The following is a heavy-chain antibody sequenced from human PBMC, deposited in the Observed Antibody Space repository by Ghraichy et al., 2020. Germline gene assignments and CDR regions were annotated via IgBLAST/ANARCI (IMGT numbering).Heavy chain of an antibody. V-gene: IGHV2-5*02. CDR1: GLSLTTRGRG. CDR2: IYWDDDE. J-gene: IGHJ4*02. Sequence: SGPTLVKPTQTLTLTCSFSGLSLTTRGRGGGWVRQPSGKALEWLALIYWDDDERYSPSLKNRLTITRDTSKNQVVLTMTNMDPVDTATYYCLNEWQKEPLCFDYLARESRSPAP. D-gene: IGHD3-3*01. CDR3: LNEWQKEPLCFDY.